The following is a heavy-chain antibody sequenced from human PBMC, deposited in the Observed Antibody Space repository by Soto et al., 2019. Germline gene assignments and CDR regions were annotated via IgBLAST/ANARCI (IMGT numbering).Heavy chain of an antibody. CDR1: GYTFTSYG. V-gene: IGHV1-18*01. CDR2: ISAYNGNT. Sequence: ASVKVSCKASGYTFTSYGISWVRQAPGQGLEWMGWISAYNGNTNYAQKLQGRVTMTTDTSTSTAYMELRSLRSDDTAVYYCARAPFYSYSSGWSDGGDTIDYWGQGTLVTVSS. J-gene: IGHJ4*02. CDR3: ARAPFYSYSSGWSDGGDTIDY. D-gene: IGHD6-19*01.